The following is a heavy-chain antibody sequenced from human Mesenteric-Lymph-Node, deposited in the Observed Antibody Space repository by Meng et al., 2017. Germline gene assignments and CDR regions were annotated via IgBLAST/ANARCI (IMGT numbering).Heavy chain of an antibody. Sequence: ASVKVSCKASGYTFTSYGISWVRQAPGQGLEWMGRINPNSGGTNYAQKFQGRVTMTRDTSISTAYMELSRLRSDDTAVYYCATGGYGSGSYHYYYGMDVWGQGTTVTVSS. D-gene: IGHD3-10*01. CDR1: GYTFTSYG. V-gene: IGHV1-2*06. CDR2: INPNSGGT. J-gene: IGHJ6*02. CDR3: ATGGYGSGSYHYYYGMDV.